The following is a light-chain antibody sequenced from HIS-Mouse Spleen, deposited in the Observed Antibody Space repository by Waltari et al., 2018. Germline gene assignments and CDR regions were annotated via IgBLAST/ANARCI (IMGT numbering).Light chain of an antibody. V-gene: IGLV2-8*01. CDR3: SSYAGSNVV. J-gene: IGLJ2*01. CDR1: GSDVGGYNY. Sequence: QSALTQPPSASGSPGQSVTISCTGTGSDVGGYNYVSWYQQHPGKAPNPMIYEVSKRPSGVPDRFSGSKSGNTASLTVSGLQAEDEADYYCSSYAGSNVVFGGGTKLTVL. CDR2: EVS.